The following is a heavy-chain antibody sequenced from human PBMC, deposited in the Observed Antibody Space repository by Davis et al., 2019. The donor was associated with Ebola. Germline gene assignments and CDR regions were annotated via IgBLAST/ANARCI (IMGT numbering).Heavy chain of an antibody. CDR1: GFTFSSYA. CDR3: ARVDESIAAAGRGGPNYYHYYGMDV. Sequence: GESLKISCAASGFTFSSYAMHWVRQAPGKGLEWVAVISYDGSNKYYADSVKGRFTISRDNSKNTLYLQMNSLRAEDTAVYYCARVDESIAAAGRGGPNYYHYYGMDVWGQGTTVTVSS. CDR2: ISYDGSNK. D-gene: IGHD6-13*01. J-gene: IGHJ6*02. V-gene: IGHV3-30-3*01.